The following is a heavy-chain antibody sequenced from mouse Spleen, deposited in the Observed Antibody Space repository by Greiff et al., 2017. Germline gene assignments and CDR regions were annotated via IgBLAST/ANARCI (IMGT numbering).Heavy chain of an antibody. J-gene: IGHJ4*01. D-gene: IGHD2-10*01. CDR2: IYPRSGNT. CDR1: GYTFTSYG. Sequence: VQLQQSGAELARPGASVKLSCKASGYTFTSYGINWVRQRSGQGLEWIGEIYPRSGNTYYNERFKGKATLTADKSSSTAYMELRSLTSEDSAVYFCARALPDYTMDYWGQGTSVTVSS. V-gene: IGHV1-81*01. CDR3: ARALPDYTMDY.